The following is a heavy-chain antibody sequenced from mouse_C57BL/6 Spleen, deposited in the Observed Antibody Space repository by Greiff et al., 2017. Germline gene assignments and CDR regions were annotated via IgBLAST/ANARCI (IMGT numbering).Heavy chain of an antibody. Sequence: QVQLQQSGTELVKPGASVKLSCKASGYTFTSYWMHWVKQRPGQGLEWIGNINPSNGGTNYNEKFKSKATLTVDKSSSTAYMQLSSLTSEDSAVYYGATITTVVDLYYFDYWGQGTTLTVSS. D-gene: IGHD1-1*01. CDR3: ATITTVVDLYYFDY. J-gene: IGHJ2*01. V-gene: IGHV1-53*01. CDR2: INPSNGGT. CDR1: GYTFTSYW.